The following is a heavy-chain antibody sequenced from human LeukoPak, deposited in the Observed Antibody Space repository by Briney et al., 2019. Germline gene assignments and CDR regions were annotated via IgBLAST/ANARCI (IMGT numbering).Heavy chain of an antibody. V-gene: IGHV4-61*05. D-gene: IGHD1-26*01. CDR1: GYSISSDYS. J-gene: IGHJ4*02. CDR3: ARYYTRFDY. Sequence: SETLSLTCTVSGYSISSDYSWGWIRQPPGKGLEWIGYIYYSGSTNYNPSLKSRVTISVDTSKNQFSLKLSSVTAADTAVYYCARYYTRFDYWGQGTLVTVSS. CDR2: IYYSGST.